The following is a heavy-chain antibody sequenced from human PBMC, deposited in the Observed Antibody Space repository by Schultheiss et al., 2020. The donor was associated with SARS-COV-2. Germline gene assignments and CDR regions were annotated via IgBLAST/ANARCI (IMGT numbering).Heavy chain of an antibody. CDR1: GFTFSSYA. CDR2: ISYDGSNK. V-gene: IGHV3-30*04. J-gene: IGHJ3*02. CDR3: ARVRPSGYSSSWDAFDI. Sequence: GESLKISCAASGFTFSSYAMHWVRQAPGKGLEWVAVISYDGSNKYYADSVKGRFTISRDNSKNTLYLQMNSLRAEDTAVYYCARVRPSGYSSSWDAFDIWGQGTMVTVSS. D-gene: IGHD6-13*01.